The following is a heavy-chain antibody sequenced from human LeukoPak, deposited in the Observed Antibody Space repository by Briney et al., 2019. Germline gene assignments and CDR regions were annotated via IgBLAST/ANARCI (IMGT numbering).Heavy chain of an antibody. V-gene: IGHV3-23*01. CDR3: ARGYSGYFYY. CDR2: ITASSTGT. CDR1: GFRFSSYA. Sequence: GGSLRLSCGASGFRFSSYAMNWVRQAPGKGLEWVSGITASSTGTYYADSVKGRFTISRDNAKNTLYLQMNSLRAEDTAVYYCARGYSGYFYYWGQGTLVTVSS. D-gene: IGHD5-12*01. J-gene: IGHJ4*02.